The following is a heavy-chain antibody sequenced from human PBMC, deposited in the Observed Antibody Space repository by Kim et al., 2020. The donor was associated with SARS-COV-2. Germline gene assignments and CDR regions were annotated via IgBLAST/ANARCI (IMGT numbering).Heavy chain of an antibody. J-gene: IGHJ6*02. V-gene: IGHV3-13*01. CDR2: IGTAGDT. D-gene: IGHD4-17*01. Sequence: GGSLRLSCAASGFTFSSYDMHWVRQATGKGLEWVSAIGTAGDTYYPVSVKGRLTISRENAKNSLYLQMNSLRAGDTAVYYCARGGAEGAFYGDSEPTYGMDVWGQGTTVTVSS. CDR1: GFTFSSYD. CDR3: ARGGAEGAFYGDSEPTYGMDV.